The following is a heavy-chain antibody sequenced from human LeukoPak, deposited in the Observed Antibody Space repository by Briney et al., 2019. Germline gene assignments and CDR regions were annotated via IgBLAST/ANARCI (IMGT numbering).Heavy chain of an antibody. CDR1: GGSISSYY. J-gene: IGHJ3*02. Sequence: SETLSLTCTVSGGSISSYYWSWIRQPPGKGLEWIGYIYYSGSTNYNPSLKSRVTISVDTSKNQFSLKLSSVTAADTAVYYCARETYYSGGSCYSEGAFDIWGQGTMVTVSS. CDR3: ARETYYSGGSCYSEGAFDI. V-gene: IGHV4-59*01. CDR2: IYYSGST. D-gene: IGHD2-15*01.